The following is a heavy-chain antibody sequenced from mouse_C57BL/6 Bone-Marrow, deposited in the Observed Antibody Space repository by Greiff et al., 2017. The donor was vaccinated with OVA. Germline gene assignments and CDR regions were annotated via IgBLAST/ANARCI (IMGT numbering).Heavy chain of an antibody. CDR2: IDPANDNT. V-gene: IGHV14-3*01. J-gene: IGHJ4*01. CDR1: GFNIKNTY. CDR3: ARGNFGSSFYAMDY. Sequence: VQLQQSVAELVRPGASVKLSCTASGFNIKNTYMHWVKQRPEQGLEWIGRIDPANDNTKYVPKFQGKATMTADTSSNTAYLQLSSLSSEDTAVDCGARGNFGSSFYAMDYWGQGTSVTVSS. D-gene: IGHD1-1*01.